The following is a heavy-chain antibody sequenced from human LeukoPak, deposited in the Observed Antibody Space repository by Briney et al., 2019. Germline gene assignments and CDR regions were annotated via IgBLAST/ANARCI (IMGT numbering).Heavy chain of an antibody. V-gene: IGHV3-49*04. Sequence: GGSLRLSCTASGLLFGDYAMTWVRQAPGKGLEWVGFIRSKPYGGTAYYAASVKGRFTISRDDSITIAYLDMDGLKSEDTGVYHCTVQVIPSDKWFDPWGQGTPVTVSS. D-gene: IGHD2-21*01. CDR2: IRSKPYGGTA. CDR1: GLLFGDYA. J-gene: IGHJ5*02. CDR3: TVQVIPSDKWFDP.